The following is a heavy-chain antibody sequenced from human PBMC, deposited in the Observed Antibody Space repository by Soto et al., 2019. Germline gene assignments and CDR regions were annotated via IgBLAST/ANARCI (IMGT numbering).Heavy chain of an antibody. J-gene: IGHJ4*02. D-gene: IGHD2-2*01. Sequence: ASVKVSCKTSEYTFTDNYIYWLRQAPVQGLEWMGWLNPNTGATDFAQRFQGRVTLTSDTSISTAYMELSRLTSDDTAVFYCARQSCSSTRCFYHYWGPGTLVTVSS. CDR3: ARQSCSSTRCFYHY. V-gene: IGHV1-2*02. CDR1: EYTFTDNY. CDR2: LNPNTGAT.